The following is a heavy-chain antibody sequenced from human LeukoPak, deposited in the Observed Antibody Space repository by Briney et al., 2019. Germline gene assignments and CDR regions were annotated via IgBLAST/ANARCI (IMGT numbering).Heavy chain of an antibody. CDR2: ISYDGSNK. V-gene: IGHV3-30*18. Sequence: PGGSLRLSCAASGFTFSSYGTHWVRQAPGKGLEWVAVISYDGSNKYYADSVKGRFTISRDNSKNTLYLQMNSLRAEDTAVYYCAKGCDSSGYSFDYWGQGTLVTVSS. J-gene: IGHJ4*02. D-gene: IGHD3-22*01. CDR1: GFTFSSYG. CDR3: AKGCDSSGYSFDY.